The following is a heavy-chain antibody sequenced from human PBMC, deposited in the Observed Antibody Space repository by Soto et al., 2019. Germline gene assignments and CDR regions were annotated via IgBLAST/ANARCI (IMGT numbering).Heavy chain of an antibody. Sequence: EVQLVESGGGLVQPGRSLRLSCAASGFTFDDYAMHWVRQAPGKGLEWVSGISWNSGSIGYADSVKGRFTISRDNAKNSLNLQMNSLRAEDTALYYCAKDRGGYLDDAFDIWGQGTMVTVSS. CDR2: ISWNSGSI. CDR1: GFTFDDYA. V-gene: IGHV3-9*01. D-gene: IGHD3-22*01. CDR3: AKDRGGYLDDAFDI. J-gene: IGHJ3*02.